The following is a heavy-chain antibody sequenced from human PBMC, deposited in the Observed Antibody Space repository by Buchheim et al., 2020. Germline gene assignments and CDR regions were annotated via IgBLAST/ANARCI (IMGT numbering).Heavy chain of an antibody. CDR2: IYYSGST. Sequence: QVQLQESGPGLVKPSETLSLTCTVSGGSISSYYWSWIRQPPGKGLEWIGYIYYSGSTNYNPSLKSRVTISVDKSKNQFPLKLSSVTAADTAVYYCARRGSDYGGNSGFNFDYWGQGTL. D-gene: IGHD4-23*01. V-gene: IGHV4-59*08. J-gene: IGHJ4*02. CDR1: GGSISSYY. CDR3: ARRGSDYGGNSGFNFDY.